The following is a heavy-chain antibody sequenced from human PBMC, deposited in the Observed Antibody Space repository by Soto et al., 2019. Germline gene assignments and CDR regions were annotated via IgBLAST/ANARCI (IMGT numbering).Heavy chain of an antibody. J-gene: IGHJ5*02. V-gene: IGHV4-34*01. CDR1: GGSFSGYY. D-gene: IGHD6-13*01. CDR2: INQSGST. Sequence: QVQLQQWGAGLLKPSETLSLTCAVYGGSFSGYYWSWIRQPPGKGLEWIGEINQSGSTNYNPSLKSRVTISVGTSKNQFSLKLSSVTAADTAVYYCASRISAAGHNWFDPWGQGTLVTVSS. CDR3: ASRISAAGHNWFDP.